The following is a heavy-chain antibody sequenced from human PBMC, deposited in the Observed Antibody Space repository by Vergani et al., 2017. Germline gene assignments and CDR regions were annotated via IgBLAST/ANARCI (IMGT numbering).Heavy chain of an antibody. D-gene: IGHD4-11*01. CDR3: ARVNTETNGHLYYYYYMDV. V-gene: IGHV4-4*01. CDR2: IDHTGRP. J-gene: IGHJ6*03. Sequence: VQLVESGGGLVQPGGSLRLSCAASGFTFSSYSMNWVRQAPGKGLEWVGDIDHTGRPDYNPSLKSRLTMSVDKSRNQFSLTLNSVTATDTAIYFCARVNTETNGHLYYYYYMDVWGQGTAVTVS. CDR1: GFTFSSYSM.